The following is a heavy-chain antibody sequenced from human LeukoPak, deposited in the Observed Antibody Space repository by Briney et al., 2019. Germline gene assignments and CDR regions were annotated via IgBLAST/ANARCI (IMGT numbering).Heavy chain of an antibody. CDR3: AKHKDLSLGDDRQY. CDR1: GFTFSSYV. J-gene: IGHJ4*02. Sequence: PGGSLRLSCTASGFTFSSYVMTWVRQAPGKGLEWVSGISGSGDTYYADSVKGRFTISRDNSRNRPYLQMNSLRAEDTAVYYCAKHKDLSLGDDRQYSGPRTLATVSS. CDR2: ISGSGDT. D-gene: IGHD3-16*01. V-gene: IGHV3-23*01.